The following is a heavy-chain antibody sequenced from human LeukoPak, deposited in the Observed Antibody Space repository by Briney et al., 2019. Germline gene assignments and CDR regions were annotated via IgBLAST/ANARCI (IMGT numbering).Heavy chain of an antibody. Sequence: NAGGSLRLSCAASGFTFSSYSMNWVRQAPGKGLEWVSSISSSSSYIYYADSVKGRFTISRDNSKNTLYLQMNSLRAEDTAVYYCAKGTYGGNFANNYFDYWGQGTLVTVSS. V-gene: IGHV3-21*04. CDR2: ISSSSSYI. D-gene: IGHD4-23*01. J-gene: IGHJ4*02. CDR1: GFTFSSYS. CDR3: AKGTYGGNFANNYFDY.